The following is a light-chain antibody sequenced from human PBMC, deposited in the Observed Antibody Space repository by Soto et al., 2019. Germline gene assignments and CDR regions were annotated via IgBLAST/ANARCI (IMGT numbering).Light chain of an antibody. Sequence: QSSTTQAASVSGSPGHSITISFTGTISYVVGYNYVSWYQQFPGKVHKLLIYDVSNRPSGVSNRFYGSKSGNTASLTISGIQAEDEADYFCTSSTSGSLYVFGTGTKVTVL. J-gene: IGLJ1*01. CDR1: ISYVVGYNY. CDR2: DVS. CDR3: TSSTSGSLYV. V-gene: IGLV2-14*01.